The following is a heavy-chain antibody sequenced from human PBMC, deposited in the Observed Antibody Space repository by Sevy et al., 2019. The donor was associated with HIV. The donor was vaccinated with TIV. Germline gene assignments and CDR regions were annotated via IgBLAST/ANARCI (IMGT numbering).Heavy chain of an antibody. J-gene: IGHJ4*02. CDR2: INQDGSEK. CDR3: ASGHSNYSPTDY. CDR1: GFTFSNYW. D-gene: IGHD4-4*01. Sequence: GGSLRLSCAASGFTFSNYWMNWVRQAPGKGLEWVANINQDGSEKYYVDSMKGRFTISRDNAKNSLYLQMNSLRAEDTTLYYCASGHSNYSPTDYWGQGTLVTVSS. V-gene: IGHV3-7*01.